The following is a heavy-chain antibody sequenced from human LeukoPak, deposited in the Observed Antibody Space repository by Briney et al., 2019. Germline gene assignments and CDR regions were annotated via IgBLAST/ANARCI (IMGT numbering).Heavy chain of an antibody. CDR1: GFTFSNAW. J-gene: IGHJ4*02. Sequence: GGSLRLSCAASGFTFSNAWMSWVRQAPGKGLEWDGRIKSKTDGGTTDYAAPVKGRFTISRDDSKNTLYLQMNSLKTEDTAVYFCATGQWLILYYWGQGTLVTVSS. CDR3: ATGQWLILYY. CDR2: IKSKTDGGTT. D-gene: IGHD6-19*01. V-gene: IGHV3-15*01.